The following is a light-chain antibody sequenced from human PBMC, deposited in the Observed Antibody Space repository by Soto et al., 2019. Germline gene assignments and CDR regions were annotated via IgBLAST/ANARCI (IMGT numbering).Light chain of an antibody. Sequence: QSVLTQPPSVSGTPGQRVSISCSGSRSNIGRNFVYWYQHLPGTAPKLLIQRNNERPSGVPDRFSVSKSGASASLAITGLQAEDEADYYCQSYDSSLSRRWVFGGGTKLTVL. CDR2: RNN. J-gene: IGLJ3*02. CDR3: QSYDSSLSRRWV. CDR1: RSNIGRNF. V-gene: IGLV1-47*01.